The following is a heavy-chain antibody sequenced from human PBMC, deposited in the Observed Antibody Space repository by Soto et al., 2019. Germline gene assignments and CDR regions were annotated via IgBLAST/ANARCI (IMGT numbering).Heavy chain of an antibody. CDR1: GYNFATHW. CDR2: IFPGDAET. CDR3: ATPGGFGMDV. V-gene: IGHV5-51*01. Sequence: GESLKISCQGSGYNFATHWIGWVRHKAGKGLEWMGIIFPGDAETRYSPSFQGHITISADKSISIAYLRWSSLKASDTGMYYCATPGGFGMDVWGQGTAVTVSS. J-gene: IGHJ6*02. D-gene: IGHD5-12*01.